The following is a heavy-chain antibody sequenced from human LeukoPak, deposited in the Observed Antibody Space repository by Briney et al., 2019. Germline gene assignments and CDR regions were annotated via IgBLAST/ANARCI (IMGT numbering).Heavy chain of an antibody. CDR3: ARGWLAETTLVTPYNY. J-gene: IGHJ4*02. D-gene: IGHD4-23*01. V-gene: IGHV1-69*13. CDR2: ITPIFGTA. Sequence: ASVKVSCKASGGPFSSYDISWVRQAPGQGLEWMGGITPIFGTAVYAHKFQGRVTITAVESMSTAYMELTSLRSEDTATYYCARGWLAETTLVTPYNYWGQGTLVTVSS. CDR1: GGPFSSYD.